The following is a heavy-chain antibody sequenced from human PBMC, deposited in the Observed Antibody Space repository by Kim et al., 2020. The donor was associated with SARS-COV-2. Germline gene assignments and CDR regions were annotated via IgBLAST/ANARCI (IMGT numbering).Heavy chain of an antibody. J-gene: IGHJ4*02. D-gene: IGHD2-15*01. CDR2: ISYDGSNK. Sequence: GGSLRLSCAASGFTFSSYAMHWVRQAPGKGLEWVAVISYDGSNKYYADSVKGRFTISRDNSKNTLYLQMNSLRAEDTAVYYCARDLSLHKLVVVAAYYFDYWGQGTLVTVSS. CDR3: ARDLSLHKLVVVAAYYFDY. CDR1: GFTFSSYA. V-gene: IGHV3-30-3*01.